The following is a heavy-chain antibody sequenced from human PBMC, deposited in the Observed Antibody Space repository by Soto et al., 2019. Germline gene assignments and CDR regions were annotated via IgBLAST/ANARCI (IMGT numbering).Heavy chain of an antibody. CDR2: IYYSGST. CDR1: GGSISSYY. Sequence: SETLSLTCTVSGGSISSYYWSWIRQPPGKGLEWIGYIYYSGSTNYNPSLKSRVTISVDTSKNQFSLKLSSVTAADTAVYYCARDKGGGTKMDYWGQGTLVTVSS. J-gene: IGHJ4*02. D-gene: IGHD2-15*01. V-gene: IGHV4-59*01. CDR3: ARDKGGGTKMDY.